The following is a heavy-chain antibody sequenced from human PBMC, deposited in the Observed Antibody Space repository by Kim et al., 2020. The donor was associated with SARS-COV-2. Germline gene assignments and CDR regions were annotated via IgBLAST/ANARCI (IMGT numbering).Heavy chain of an antibody. D-gene: IGHD1-26*01. CDR3: AKDVGAGWFDP. CDR2: T. Sequence: TYYADSVKGRFTMCRDNAKNTLYRQMKSLRAEDTAVYYCAKDVGAGWFDPWGQGTLVTVSS. J-gene: IGHJ5*02. V-gene: IGHV3-23*01.